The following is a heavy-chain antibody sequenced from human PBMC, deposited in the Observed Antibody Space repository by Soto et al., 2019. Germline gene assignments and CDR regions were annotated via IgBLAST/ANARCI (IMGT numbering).Heavy chain of an antibody. CDR2: VSAYNGNT. D-gene: IGHD6-13*01. CDR3: SRGGSSWQPHEDY. V-gene: IGHV1-18*01. CDR1: GFTFTSYG. Sequence: QVQLVQSGAEVKKPGASMKVSCKASGFTFTSYGISWVRQAPGQGLEWMGWVSAYNGNTHYAQKLQGRVTMTTDTPTTTAYMELRSLRSDDTAVYYCSRGGSSWQPHEDYWGQGTLVPVSS. J-gene: IGHJ4*02.